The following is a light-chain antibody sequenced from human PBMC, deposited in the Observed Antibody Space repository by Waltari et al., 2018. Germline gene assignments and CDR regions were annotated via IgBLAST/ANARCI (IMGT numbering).Light chain of an antibody. Sequence: DVQMTQSPSSLSASVGDRVVITCLASQYIGLHLAWYQQQPGKVPKALIYAASTLHSGVPSRFRGSGSGTYFTLTISRLQPEDFATYYCQKYNDVPQPFGGGPRVEI. CDR2: AAS. V-gene: IGKV1-27*01. CDR3: QKYNDVPQP. CDR1: QYIGLH. J-gene: IGKJ4*01.